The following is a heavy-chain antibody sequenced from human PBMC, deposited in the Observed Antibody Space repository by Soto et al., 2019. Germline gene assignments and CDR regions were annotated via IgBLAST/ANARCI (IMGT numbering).Heavy chain of an antibody. CDR1: GFTFSSYG. Sequence: GGSLRLSCAASGFTFSSYGMSWVRQAPGKGLEWVSSISGSGGSTYYADSVKGRFTISRDNSKNTLYLQTNSLRAEDTAVYYCAKASAPGGTYFPLWFWGQGTLVTVS. D-gene: IGHD1-26*01. CDR2: ISGSGGST. J-gene: IGHJ4*02. V-gene: IGHV3-23*01. CDR3: AKASAPGGTYFPLWF.